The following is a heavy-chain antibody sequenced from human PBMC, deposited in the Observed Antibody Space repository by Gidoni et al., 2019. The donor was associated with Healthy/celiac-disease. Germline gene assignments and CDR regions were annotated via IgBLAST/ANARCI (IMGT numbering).Heavy chain of an antibody. D-gene: IGHD3-3*01. CDR1: GGTFSSYA. J-gene: IGHJ6*03. CDR3: ARALYAYYDFWSGYSRPYYYYYMDV. CDR2: FIPIFGTA. V-gene: IGHV1-69*06. Sequence: QVQLVQSGAEVKKPGSSVKVSCKASGGTFSSYAIRWVRQAPGQGLEWMGGFIPIFGTANYAQKFQCRVTITADKSTSTAYMELSSLRSEDTAVYYCARALYAYYDFWSGYSRPYYYYYMDVWGKGTTVTVSS.